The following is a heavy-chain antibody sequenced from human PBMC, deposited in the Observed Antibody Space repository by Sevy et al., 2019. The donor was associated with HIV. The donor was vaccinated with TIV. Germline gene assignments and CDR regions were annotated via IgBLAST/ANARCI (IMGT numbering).Heavy chain of an antibody. J-gene: IGHJ3*01. CDR2: ISASGYTI. CDR1: GFTFSNYA. V-gene: IGHV3-48*03. Sequence: GESLKISCAASGFTFSNYAMNWVRQSPGKGLEWVSYISASGYTIYYADSIKGRFSISRDNARNSLHLQMDNLSADDTAIYYCAREMSFWGQGTRVTVSS. CDR3: AREMSF.